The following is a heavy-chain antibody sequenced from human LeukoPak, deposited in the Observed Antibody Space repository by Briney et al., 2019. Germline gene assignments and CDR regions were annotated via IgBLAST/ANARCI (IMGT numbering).Heavy chain of an antibody. V-gene: IGHV1-2*02. D-gene: IGHD3-16*01. J-gene: IGHJ4*01. CDR2: INPNSGAT. CDR3: ARGRRILGGPENAGDFFDY. Sequence: ASVKVSCKASGYTFTDYYLHWVRQAPGQGLKWMGWINPNSGATDYAQSFQARVTMTRDTSIGSGYMELTGLESDDTAVYYCARGRRILGGPENAGDFFDYWGRGSLVTVSS. CDR1: GYTFTDYY.